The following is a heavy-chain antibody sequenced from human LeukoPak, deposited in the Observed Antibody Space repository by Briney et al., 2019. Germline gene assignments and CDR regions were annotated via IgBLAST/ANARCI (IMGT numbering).Heavy chain of an antibody. CDR1: GFIFSSYE. D-gene: IGHD6-13*01. Sequence: TGGSLRLSCAASGFIFSSYEMNWVRQAPGKGLEWVSYISSSGSTIYYADSVKGRFTISRDNAKNSLYLQMNSLRAEDTAVYYCARDYSSSCLDYWGQGTLVTVSS. CDR2: ISSSGSTI. CDR3: ARDYSSSCLDY. V-gene: IGHV3-48*03. J-gene: IGHJ4*02.